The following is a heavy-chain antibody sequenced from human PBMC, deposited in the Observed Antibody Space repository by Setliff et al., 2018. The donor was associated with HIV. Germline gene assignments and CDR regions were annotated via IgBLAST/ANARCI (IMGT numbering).Heavy chain of an antibody. D-gene: IGHD4-17*01. J-gene: IGHJ6*03. CDR3: ARGADGDYRYYMDV. CDR1: GGTFSSYG. V-gene: IGHV1-69*13. Sequence: SVKVSCKASGGTFSSYGVNWVRQAPRQGLEWMGGIFPFFGSANYAQKFQGRVTITADVSTSTIYMELSSLTSEDTAVYYCARGADGDYRYYMDVWGRGTTVTVSS. CDR2: IFPFFGSA.